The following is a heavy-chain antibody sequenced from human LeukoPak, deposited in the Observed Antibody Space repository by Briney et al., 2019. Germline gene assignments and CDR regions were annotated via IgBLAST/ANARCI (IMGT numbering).Heavy chain of an antibody. CDR3: ARSANQGGVWV. CDR1: GYRFTNYW. J-gene: IGHJ4*02. Sequence: GESLKISCKASGYRFTNYWIGWARQMPGKGLEWMGIIYPGGSDTRYSPSFQGQVTISADKSISTVYLQWSSLKASDTAMYYCARSANQGGVWVWGQGTLVTVSS. D-gene: IGHD3-16*01. CDR2: IYPGGSDT. V-gene: IGHV5-51*01.